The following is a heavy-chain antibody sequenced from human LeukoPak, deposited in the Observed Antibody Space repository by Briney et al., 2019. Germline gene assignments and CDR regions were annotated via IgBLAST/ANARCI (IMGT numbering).Heavy chain of an antibody. CDR1: GGTFSSYA. CDR2: ISAYNGNT. J-gene: IGHJ6*02. D-gene: IGHD6-13*01. CDR3: ARDRSSSWSGPYYGMDV. Sequence: ASVKVSCKASGGTFSSYAISWVRQAPGQGLEWMGWISAYNGNTNYAQKLQGRVTMTTNTSTSTAYMELRSLRSDDTAVYYCARDRSSSWSGPYYGMDVWGQGTTVTVSS. V-gene: IGHV1-18*01.